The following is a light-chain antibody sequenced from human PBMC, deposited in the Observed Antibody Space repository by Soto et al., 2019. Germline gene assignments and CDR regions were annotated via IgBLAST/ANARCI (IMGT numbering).Light chain of an antibody. CDR2: KAS. V-gene: IGKV1-5*03. Sequence: DIQMTQSPSTLSASVGDRVTITCRASQSISSWLAWYQQKPGKAPKLLIYKASSLESGVPSRFSGSGSGTEFTLTISSLQPDDFATYYCQNYNSSPRFGQGTKVEIK. J-gene: IGKJ1*01. CDR3: QNYNSSPR. CDR1: QSISSW.